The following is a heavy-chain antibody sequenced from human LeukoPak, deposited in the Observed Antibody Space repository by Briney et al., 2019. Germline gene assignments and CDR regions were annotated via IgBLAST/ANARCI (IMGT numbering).Heavy chain of an antibody. CDR2: IYSGGTT. CDR1: GFTVSSKY. Sequence: GSLRLSCAASGFTVSSKYMSWVRQAPGKGLEWVSVIYSGGTTYYADSVKGRFTISRDNSNNTLYLQMNSLRAEDTAVYYCARGPVTRFEIWGQGTMVTVSS. CDR3: ARGPVTRFEI. J-gene: IGHJ3*02. D-gene: IGHD4-17*01. V-gene: IGHV3-53*01.